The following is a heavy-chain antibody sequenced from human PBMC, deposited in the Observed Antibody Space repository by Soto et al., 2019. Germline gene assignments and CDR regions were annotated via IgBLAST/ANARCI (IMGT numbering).Heavy chain of an antibody. CDR2: ISSSGRTI. CDR1: GFTFSDYY. D-gene: IGHD3-16*02. Sequence: QVQLVESGGGLVKPGGSLRLSCAASGFTFSDYYMSWIRQAPGKGLEWIAYISSSGRTIYYADSVKGRFTISRDNAKNSLYLQMNSLRAEDTAVYYCARGPYDYVWGSDPPHFDYWGQGTLVTVSS. V-gene: IGHV3-11*01. CDR3: ARGPYDYVWGSDPPHFDY. J-gene: IGHJ4*02.